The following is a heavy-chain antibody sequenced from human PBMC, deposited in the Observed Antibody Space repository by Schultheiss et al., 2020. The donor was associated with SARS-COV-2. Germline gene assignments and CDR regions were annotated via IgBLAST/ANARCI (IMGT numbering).Heavy chain of an antibody. CDR3: ARFEYCDILTGYLD. D-gene: IGHD3-9*01. CDR2: IYYSGST. V-gene: IGHV4-31*01. CDR1: GGSISSGGYY. Sequence: SETLSLTCTVSGGSISSGGYYWSWIRQHPGKGLEWIGYIYYSGSTYYNPSLKSLVTISVDTSKNQFSLKLSSVTAADTAVYYCARFEYCDILTGYLDWGQGTLVTVAS. J-gene: IGHJ4*02.